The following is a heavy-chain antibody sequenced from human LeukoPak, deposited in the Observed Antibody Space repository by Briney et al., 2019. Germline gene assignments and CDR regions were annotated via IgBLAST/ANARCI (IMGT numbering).Heavy chain of an antibody. V-gene: IGHV1-69*04. J-gene: IGHJ4*02. CDR1: GGTFSSYA. CDR3: ARDVAGSYDY. D-gene: IGHD3-10*01. Sequence: SVNVSCKASGGTFSSYAISWVRQAPGQGLEWMGRIIPILGIANYAQKFQGRVTITADKSTSTAYMELSSLRSEDTAVYYCARDVAGSYDYWGQGTLVTVSS. CDR2: IIPILGIA.